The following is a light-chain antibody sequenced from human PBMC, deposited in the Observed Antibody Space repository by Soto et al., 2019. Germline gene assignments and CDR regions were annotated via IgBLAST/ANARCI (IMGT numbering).Light chain of an antibody. CDR3: QQRSNGLT. CDR1: QSVSSY. J-gene: IGKJ3*01. V-gene: IGKV3-11*01. CDR2: DAS. Sequence: EIVLTQSPATLSLSPGERATLSCRASQSVSSYLAWYQQKPGQAPRLLIYDASNRATGIPARFSGSGSGTDFTLTISSLEPEDCAVYYCQQRSNGLTFGPGTKVDIK.